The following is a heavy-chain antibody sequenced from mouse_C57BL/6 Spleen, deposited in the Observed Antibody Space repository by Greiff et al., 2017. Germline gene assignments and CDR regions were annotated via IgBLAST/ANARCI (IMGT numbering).Heavy chain of an antibody. V-gene: IGHV5-17*01. J-gene: IGHJ2*01. CDR2: ISSGSSTI. CDR3: ARGDFDY. CDR1: GFTFSDYG. Sequence: EVMLVESGGGLVKPGGSLKLSCAASGFTFSDYGMHWVRQAPEKGLEWVAYISSGSSTIYYAYTVKGRFTIARDNAKNTLFLQMTSLRSEDTAMYYCARGDFDYWGQGTTLTVSS.